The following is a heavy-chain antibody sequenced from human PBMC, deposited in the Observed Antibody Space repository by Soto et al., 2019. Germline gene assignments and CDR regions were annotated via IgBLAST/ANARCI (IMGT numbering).Heavy chain of an antibody. CDR1: GGTFSSYA. CDR2: IIPIFGTA. CDR3: ARGRARPLTGRGWFDP. D-gene: IGHD1-20*01. Sequence: SVKVSCKASGGTFSSYAISWVRQAPGQGLEWMGGIIPIFGTANYAQKFQGRVTITADESTSTAYMELSSLRSEDTAVYYCARGRARPLTGRGWFDPWGQGTLVTVSS. V-gene: IGHV1-69*13. J-gene: IGHJ5*02.